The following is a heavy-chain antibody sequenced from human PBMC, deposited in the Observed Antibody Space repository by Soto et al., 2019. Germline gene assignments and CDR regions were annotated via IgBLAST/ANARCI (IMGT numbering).Heavy chain of an antibody. CDR2: IIPIFGTA. J-gene: IGHJ6*02. CDR1: GRTFNIFT. Sequence: GDSVKVSCEPSGRTFNIFTISWVRQAPGQGLEWMGGIIPIFGTANYAQKFQCRVTITADESTSTAYMELSRLRSEDTAVYYCARALRSMDGYGDYKGYYYYYYGMDVWAQGTTVTVSS. V-gene: IGHV1-69*13. CDR3: ARALRSMDGYGDYKGYYYYYYGMDV. D-gene: IGHD4-17*01.